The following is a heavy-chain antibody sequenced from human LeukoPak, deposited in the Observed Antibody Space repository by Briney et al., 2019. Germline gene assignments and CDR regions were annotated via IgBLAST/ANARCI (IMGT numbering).Heavy chain of an antibody. CDR1: GFTFSSYG. CDR3: AKSSAGTYYYDSSGHYAWYYFDY. D-gene: IGHD3-22*01. J-gene: IGHJ4*02. CDR2: ISYDGSNK. Sequence: GRSLRLSCAASGFTFSSYGMHWVRQAPGKGLEWVAVISYDGSNKYYADSVKGRFTISRDNSKNTLYLQMNSLRAEDTAVYYRAKSSAGTYYYDSSGHYAWYYFDYWGQGTLVTVSS. V-gene: IGHV3-30*18.